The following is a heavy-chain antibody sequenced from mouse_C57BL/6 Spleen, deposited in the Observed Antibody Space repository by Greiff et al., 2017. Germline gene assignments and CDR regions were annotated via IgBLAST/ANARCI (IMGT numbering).Heavy chain of an antibody. CDR2: INYDGSST. V-gene: IGHV5-16*01. J-gene: IGHJ1*03. Sequence: EVKVVESEGGLVQPGSSMKLSCTASGFTFSDYYMAWVRQVPEKGLEWVANINYDGSSTYYLDSLKSRFIISSDNAKNILYLQMSSLKSEDTATYYCARDRGEYDYDVYWYFDVWGTGTTVTVSS. D-gene: IGHD2-4*01. CDR1: GFTFSDYY. CDR3: ARDRGEYDYDVYWYFDV.